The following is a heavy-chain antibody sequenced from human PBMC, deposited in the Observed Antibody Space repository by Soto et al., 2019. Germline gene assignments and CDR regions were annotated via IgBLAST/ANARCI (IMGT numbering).Heavy chain of an antibody. CDR3: ASYVLEWLLFPYDYYYMDV. Sequence: SLVKVACKASGDTFRSHTIRWVRQAPGQGLEWMGRIIPILGIANYAQKFQGRVTITADKSTSTAYMELSSLRSEDTAVYYCASYVLEWLLFPYDYYYMDVWGKGTTVTVSS. D-gene: IGHD3-3*01. V-gene: IGHV1-69*02. J-gene: IGHJ6*03. CDR1: GDTFRSHT. CDR2: IIPILGIA.